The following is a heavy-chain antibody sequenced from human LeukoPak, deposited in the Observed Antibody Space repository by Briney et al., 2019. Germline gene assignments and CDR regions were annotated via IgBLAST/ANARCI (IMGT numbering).Heavy chain of an antibody. CDR2: ISYNGIDE. J-gene: IGHJ4*02. D-gene: IGHD2-15*01. Sequence: GGSLRLSCEVSGFTFRDYSIHWFRQAPGGGLEWVAHISYNGIDEHYAGSVKGRFTVSRDDSKNTVYLLMSGLTTEDTAFYYCAKLGYGFDYWGQGTLVIVSS. CDR3: AKLGYGFDY. V-gene: IGHV3-30*18. CDR1: GFTFRDYS.